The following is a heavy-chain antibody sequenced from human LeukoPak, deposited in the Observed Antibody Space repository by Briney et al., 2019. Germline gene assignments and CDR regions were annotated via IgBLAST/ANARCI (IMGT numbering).Heavy chain of an antibody. V-gene: IGHV4-38-2*02. CDR1: GYSISSGYY. Sequence: SETLSLTCTVSGYSISSGYYWGWIRQPPGKGLEWIGSIYHSGSTYYNPSLKSRVTISVDTSKNQFSLKLSSVTAADTAVYYCARVGSHDFWSGYYYYYYYMDVWGKGTTVTVSS. J-gene: IGHJ6*03. CDR2: IYHSGST. D-gene: IGHD3-3*01. CDR3: ARVGSHDFWSGYYYYYYYMDV.